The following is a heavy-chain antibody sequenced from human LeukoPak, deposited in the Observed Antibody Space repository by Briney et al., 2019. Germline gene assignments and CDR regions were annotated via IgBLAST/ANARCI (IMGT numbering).Heavy chain of an antibody. Sequence: PGGSLRLSCEASGFTLTAYWMLWVRRAPGKGLVWVSRLKSDGSDTSYADSVKGRFTISRDSAKNTLYLQMNSLRVEDTAVYYCARDVAPFDWLDVWGQGTTVTVSS. CDR3: ARDVAPFDWLDV. D-gene: IGHD3-9*01. J-gene: IGHJ6*02. CDR2: LKSDGSDT. V-gene: IGHV3-74*01. CDR1: GFTLTAYW.